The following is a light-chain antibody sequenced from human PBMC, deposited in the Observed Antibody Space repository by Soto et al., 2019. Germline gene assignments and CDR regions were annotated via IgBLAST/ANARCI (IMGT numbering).Light chain of an antibody. CDR1: SSNIGGNT. V-gene: IGLV1-44*01. CDR3: AAWDDSLKAVM. J-gene: IGLJ3*02. Sequence: QSVLTQPPSASGTPGQRVIISCSGSSSNIGGNTVSWYQQLPGTAPKLLISSNNQRPSGVPDRFSGSKSGTSASLAISGLQSEDEADYFCAAWDDSLKAVMFGGGTKLTVL. CDR2: SNN.